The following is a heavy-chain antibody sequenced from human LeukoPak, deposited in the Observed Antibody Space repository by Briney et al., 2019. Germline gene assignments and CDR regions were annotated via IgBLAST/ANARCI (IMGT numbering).Heavy chain of an antibody. CDR3: ARDLWGAAENDY. CDR1: GFTSSSYW. CDR2: IKQDGSEK. V-gene: IGHV3-7*03. Sequence: GGSLRLSCAASGFTSSSYWMSWVRQAPGKGLEWVANIKQDGSEKYYVDSVKGRFTISRDNAKNSLYLQMNSLRAEDTAVYYCARDLWGAAENDYWGQGTLVTVSS. J-gene: IGHJ4*02. D-gene: IGHD1-26*01.